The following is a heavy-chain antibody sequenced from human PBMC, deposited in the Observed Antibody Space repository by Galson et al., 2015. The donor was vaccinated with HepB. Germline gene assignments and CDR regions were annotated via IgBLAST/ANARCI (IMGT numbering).Heavy chain of an antibody. Sequence: SLRLSCAASGFTFSSYAMSWVRQAPGKGLQWVSGISGSGGSTNYADSVKGRFTISRDNSKNRLYLQMNSLRAEDTAVYYCAKLPGYDFWSGYYPGYWGQGTLVTVSS. V-gene: IGHV3-23*01. J-gene: IGHJ4*02. D-gene: IGHD3-3*01. CDR3: AKLPGYDFWSGYYPGY. CDR1: GFTFSSYA. CDR2: ISGSGGST.